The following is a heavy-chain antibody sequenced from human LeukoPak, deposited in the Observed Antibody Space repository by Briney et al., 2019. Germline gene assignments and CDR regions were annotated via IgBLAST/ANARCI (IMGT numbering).Heavy chain of an antibody. D-gene: IGHD6-6*01. V-gene: IGHV1-69*05. CDR1: GGTFSSYA. CDR3: ARDRGSSSSWHYYYYMDV. J-gene: IGHJ6*03. Sequence: ASVKVSCKASGGTFSSYAISWVRQAPGQGLEWMGRIIPIFGTANYAQKFQGRVTITTDESTSTAYMELSSLRYEDTAVYYCARDRGSSSSWHYYYYMDVWGEGTTVTVSS. CDR2: IIPIFGTA.